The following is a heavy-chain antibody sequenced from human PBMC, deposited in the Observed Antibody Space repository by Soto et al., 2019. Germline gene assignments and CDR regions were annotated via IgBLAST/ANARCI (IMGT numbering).Heavy chain of an antibody. CDR1: GYTFTSYY. D-gene: IGHD6-13*01. CDR2: INPSGGST. Sequence: ASVKVSCKASGYTFTSYYLHWVRQAPGQGLEWMGIINPSGGSTSYAQKFQDRVTMTRDASTSTVYMELSSLRSEDTAMYHCARGGRIAAGKESWYSDLWGRGTLVTVSS. V-gene: IGHV1-46*01. CDR3: ARGGRIAAGKESWYSDL. J-gene: IGHJ2*01.